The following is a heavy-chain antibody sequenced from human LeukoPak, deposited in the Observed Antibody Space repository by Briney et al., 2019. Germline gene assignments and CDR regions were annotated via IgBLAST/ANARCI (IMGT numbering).Heavy chain of an antibody. Sequence: GGSLRLSCAASGFTFSSYWMHWVRQAPGKGLEWVAVISYDGSNKYYADSVKGRFTISRNNSKNTLYLQMNSLRAEDTAVYYCAKDMVRGVIAWWFDPWGQGTLVTVSS. V-gene: IGHV3-30*18. CDR2: ISYDGSNK. J-gene: IGHJ5*02. D-gene: IGHD3-10*01. CDR3: AKDMVRGVIAWWFDP. CDR1: GFTFSSYW.